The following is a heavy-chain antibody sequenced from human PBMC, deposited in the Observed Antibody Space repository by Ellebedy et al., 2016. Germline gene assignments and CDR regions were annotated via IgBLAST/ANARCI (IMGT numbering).Heavy chain of an antibody. Sequence: SETLSLTCTVSGGSISSYYWSWIRQPPGKGLEWIGYIYYSGSTNYNPSLKSRVTISVDTSKNQFSLKLSSVTAADTAVYYCASSDYSSSWGYWGQGTLVTVSS. D-gene: IGHD6-13*01. CDR2: IYYSGST. V-gene: IGHV4-59*08. CDR3: ASSDYSSSWGY. CDR1: GGSISSYY. J-gene: IGHJ4*02.